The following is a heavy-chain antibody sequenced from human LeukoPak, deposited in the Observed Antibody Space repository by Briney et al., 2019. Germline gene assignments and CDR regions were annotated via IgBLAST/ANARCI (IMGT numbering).Heavy chain of an antibody. V-gene: IGHV1-24*01. CDR3: ATVTYGSGSYCDAFDI. CDR2: FDPEDGET. J-gene: IGHJ3*02. CDR1: GYTLTKLS. D-gene: IGHD3-10*01. Sequence: ASVKVSCKVSGYTLTKLSMHWVRQAPGKGLEWMGGFDPEDGETIYAQKFQGRVTMTEDTSTDTAYMELSSLRSEDTAVYYCATVTYGSGSYCDAFDIWGQGTMVTVSS.